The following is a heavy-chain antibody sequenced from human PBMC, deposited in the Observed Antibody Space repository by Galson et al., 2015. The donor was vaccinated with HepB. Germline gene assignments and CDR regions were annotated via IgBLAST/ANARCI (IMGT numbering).Heavy chain of an antibody. D-gene: IGHD3-16*01. CDR2: INWNGGST. CDR1: GLTFDDYG. V-gene: IGHV3-20*04. J-gene: IGHJ4*02. CDR3: ARWGRRRAAFDY. Sequence: SLRLSCAASGLTFDDYGMSWVRQAPGKGLEWVSGINWNGGSTGYADSVKGRFTISRDNAKNSLYLQMNSLRAEDTALYYCARWGRRRAAFDYWGQGTLVTVSS.